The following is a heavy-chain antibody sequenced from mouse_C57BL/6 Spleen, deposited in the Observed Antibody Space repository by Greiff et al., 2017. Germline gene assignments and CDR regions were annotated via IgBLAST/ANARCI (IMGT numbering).Heavy chain of an antibody. CDR3: ARVGYYGEGAMDY. Sequence: VQLKQSGAELVKPGASVKLSCTASGFNIKDYYMHWVKQRTEQGLEWIGRIDPEDGETKYAPKFPGKATITADTSSNTAYLQLSSLTSEDTAVYYCARVGYYGEGAMDYWGQGTSVTVSS. CDR1: GFNIKDYY. CDR2: IDPEDGET. J-gene: IGHJ4*01. V-gene: IGHV14-2*01. D-gene: IGHD2-3*01.